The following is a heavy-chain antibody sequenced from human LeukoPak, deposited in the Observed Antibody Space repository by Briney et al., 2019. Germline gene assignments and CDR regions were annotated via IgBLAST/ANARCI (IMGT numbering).Heavy chain of an antibody. CDR2: INPNSGGT. CDR1: GYTFTTYY. V-gene: IGHV1-2*02. J-gene: IGHJ4*02. D-gene: IGHD5-12*01. Sequence: GASVKVSCKASGYTFTTYYMHWVRQAPGQGLEWMGWINPNSGGTNYAQKFQGRVTMTRDTSISTAYMELSRLRSDDTAVYYCARGNPPSSGYDYCPYWGQGTLVTVSS. CDR3: ARGNPPSSGYDYCPY.